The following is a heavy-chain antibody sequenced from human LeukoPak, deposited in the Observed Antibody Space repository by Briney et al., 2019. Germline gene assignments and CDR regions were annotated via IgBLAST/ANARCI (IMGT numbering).Heavy chain of an antibody. CDR2: FSESGGST. CDR3: AKALSRSRSIAVAGYGCGSDY. CDR1: GFTFSSYS. D-gene: IGHD6-19*01. V-gene: IGHV3-23*01. J-gene: IGHJ4*02. Sequence: GGSLRLSCAASGFTFSSYSMDWVRQAPGKGLEWVSCFSESGGSTYYADSVKGRFTISRDNSKNTLYLQMDSLRAEDTAVYYCAKALSRSRSIAVAGYGCGSDYWGQGTLVTVSS.